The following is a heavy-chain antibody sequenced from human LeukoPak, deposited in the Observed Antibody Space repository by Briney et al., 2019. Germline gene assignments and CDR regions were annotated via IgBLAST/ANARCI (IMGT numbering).Heavy chain of an antibody. CDR3: TRDFDQPSGN. Sequence: GGSLRFSCAASGFTFSNYWMHWVRQAPGKGLVWVSRLNSDGSHTGYADSVKGRFTISRDNAKNTLYLQMNSLRAEDTAVYYCTRDFDQPSGNWGQGTLVTVSS. CDR1: GFTFSNYW. V-gene: IGHV3-74*01. D-gene: IGHD3-9*01. J-gene: IGHJ4*02. CDR2: LNSDGSHT.